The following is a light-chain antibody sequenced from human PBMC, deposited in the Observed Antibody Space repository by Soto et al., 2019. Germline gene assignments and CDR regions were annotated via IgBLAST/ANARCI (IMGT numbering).Light chain of an antibody. Sequence: DIQMTQSPSTLSASVGDRVTITCRASQSISSWLAWYQQKPGKDPKLLIYKASSLESGVPSRLSGRGSGTEFTLTIRSLQADDFATYYCQQYNSYSWTFGQGTKGQIK. CDR3: QQYNSYSWT. CDR2: KAS. CDR1: QSISSW. J-gene: IGKJ1*01. V-gene: IGKV1-5*03.